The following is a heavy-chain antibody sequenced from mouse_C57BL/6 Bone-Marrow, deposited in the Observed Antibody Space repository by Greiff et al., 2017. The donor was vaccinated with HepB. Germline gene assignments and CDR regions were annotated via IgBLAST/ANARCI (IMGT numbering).Heavy chain of an antibody. CDR3: ARRGELYYLDY. V-gene: IGHV5-12*01. CDR2: ISNGGGST. Sequence: EVKLMESGGGLVQPGGSLKLSCAASGFTFSDYYMYWVRQTPEKRLEWVAYISNGGGSTYYPDTVKGRFTISRDNAKNTLYLQMSRLKSEDTAMYYCARRGELYYLDYWGQGTTLTVSS. J-gene: IGHJ2*01. CDR1: GFTFSDYY.